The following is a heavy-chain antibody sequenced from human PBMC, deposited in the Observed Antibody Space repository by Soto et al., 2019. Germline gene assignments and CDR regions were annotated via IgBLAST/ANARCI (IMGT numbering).Heavy chain of an antibody. Sequence: ASVKVSCKASGYTFTSYAMHWVRQAPGQRLEWMGWINAGNGNTKYSQKFQGRVTIIRDTSASTAYMELSSLRSGDTAVYYCARESRYCSGGSCYFLPGIDYWGQGTLVAVSS. CDR3: ARESRYCSGGSCYFLPGIDY. D-gene: IGHD2-15*01. J-gene: IGHJ4*02. CDR1: GYTFTSYA. CDR2: INAGNGNT. V-gene: IGHV1-3*01.